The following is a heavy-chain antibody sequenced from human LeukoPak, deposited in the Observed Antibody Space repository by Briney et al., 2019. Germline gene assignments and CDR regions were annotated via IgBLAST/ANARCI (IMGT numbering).Heavy chain of an antibody. CDR1: GASFSSSTYY. CDR2: ISYSGST. V-gene: IGHV4-39*01. D-gene: IGHD6-13*01. J-gene: IGHJ4*02. Sequence: SETLSLTCTVSGASFSSSTYYWGWIRQPPGKGLEWIGSISYSGSTYYSPSLKSRVTMSVDTSKNQFSLKLSSVTAADTAVYYCARHAGGIAAACTRPFDYWGQGTLVTVSS. CDR3: ARHAGGIAAACTRPFDY.